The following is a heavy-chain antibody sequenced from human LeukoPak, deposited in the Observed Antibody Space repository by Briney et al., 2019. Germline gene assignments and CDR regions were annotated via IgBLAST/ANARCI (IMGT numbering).Heavy chain of an antibody. Sequence: ASVKVSCKASGYTFTSYDMHWVRQAPGQGLEWMGIINSSGGSTSYAQKFQGRVTMTRDTSASTVYMELSSLRSEDTAVYYCARGDGYNYPVDYWGQGTLVTVSS. D-gene: IGHD5-24*01. J-gene: IGHJ4*02. CDR1: GYTFTSYD. CDR3: ARGDGYNYPVDY. V-gene: IGHV1-46*01. CDR2: INSSGGST.